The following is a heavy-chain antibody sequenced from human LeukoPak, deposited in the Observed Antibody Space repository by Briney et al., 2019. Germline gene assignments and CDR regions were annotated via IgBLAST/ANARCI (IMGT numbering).Heavy chain of an antibody. CDR2: IYYSGST. J-gene: IGHJ4*02. CDR3: ARVRYYDSSGYYYGILPD. CDR1: GGSISSSSYY. Sequence: SETLSLTCTVSGGSISSSSYYWGWIRQPPGKGLEWIGSIYYSGSTYYNPSLKSRVTISVDTSKNQFSLKLSSVTAADTAVYYCARVRYYDSSGYYYGILPDWGQGTLVTVSS. D-gene: IGHD3-22*01. V-gene: IGHV4-39*07.